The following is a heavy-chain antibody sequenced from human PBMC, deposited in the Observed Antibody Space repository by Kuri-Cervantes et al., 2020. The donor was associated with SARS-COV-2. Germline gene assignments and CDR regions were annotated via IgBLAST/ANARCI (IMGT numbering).Heavy chain of an antibody. CDR1: GVTFSFHS. CDR3: ARDRTILDYFDY. J-gene: IGHJ4*02. D-gene: IGHD3-9*01. V-gene: IGHV3-21*01. CDR2: ISSSSTYI. Sequence: GGSLRLSCAASGVTFSFHSMNWVRQAPGKGLEWVSSISSSSTYIYYPDSVKGRFNNSRDNAKNSLFLQMNSLGAEDTAVYYCARDRTILDYFDYWGQGTLVTVSS.